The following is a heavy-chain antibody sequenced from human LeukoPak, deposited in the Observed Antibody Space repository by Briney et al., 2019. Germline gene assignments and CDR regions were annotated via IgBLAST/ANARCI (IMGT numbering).Heavy chain of an antibody. Sequence: PGGSLRLSCAASGFTFSSYAMSWVRQAPGKGLEWVSAISGSGGSTYYADSVKGRFTISRDNSKNTLYLQMNSLRAEDTAVYYCANTGGGGSWWDAFDIWGQGTMVTVSS. J-gene: IGHJ3*02. CDR1: GFTFSSYA. D-gene: IGHD2-15*01. CDR2: ISGSGGST. V-gene: IGHV3-23*01. CDR3: ANTGGGGSWWDAFDI.